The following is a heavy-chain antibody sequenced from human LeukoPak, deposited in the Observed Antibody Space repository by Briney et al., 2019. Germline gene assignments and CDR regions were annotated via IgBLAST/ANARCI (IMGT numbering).Heavy chain of an antibody. CDR2: ISSTSSYI. D-gene: IGHD3-16*01. CDR3: AREGGPIYGMDV. Sequence: PGGSLRLSCAASGFTFSSHWMSWVRQAPGKGLEWVSSISSTSSYIYYANSVKGRFTIFRDNAKKSLYLQMNSLRAEDTAVYYCAREGGPIYGMDVWGQGVTITVSS. V-gene: IGHV3-21*01. CDR1: GFTFSSHW. J-gene: IGHJ6*02.